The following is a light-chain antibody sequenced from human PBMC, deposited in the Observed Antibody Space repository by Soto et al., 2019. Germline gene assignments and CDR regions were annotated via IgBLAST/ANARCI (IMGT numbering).Light chain of an antibody. V-gene: IGKV3-20*01. CDR1: QSVSSSY. CDR2: GAS. CDR3: QQYGSSPWT. Sequence: ESVLTQSPAALSLSPGERATLSCRASQSVSSSYLAWYQQKPGQAPRPLIYGASSRAIGIPDRFSGSGSGTDFTLTISRLEPEDFAVYYCQQYGSSPWTFGQGTKV. J-gene: IGKJ1*01.